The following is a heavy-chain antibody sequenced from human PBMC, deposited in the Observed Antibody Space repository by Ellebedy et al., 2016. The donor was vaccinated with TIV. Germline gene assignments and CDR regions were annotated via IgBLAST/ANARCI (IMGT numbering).Heavy chain of an antibody. CDR1: GFTFSSYE. CDR3: TRWARELWYFDL. J-gene: IGHJ2*01. Sequence: GESLKISCAASGFTFSSYEMNWVRQAPGKGLEWVSYIGTSGSLKFYADPVKGRFTTSRDNAKNSLYLQMSSLRAEDTAIYYCTRWARELWYFDLWGRGTLVTVSS. V-gene: IGHV3-48*03. CDR2: IGTSGSLK. D-gene: IGHD1-26*01.